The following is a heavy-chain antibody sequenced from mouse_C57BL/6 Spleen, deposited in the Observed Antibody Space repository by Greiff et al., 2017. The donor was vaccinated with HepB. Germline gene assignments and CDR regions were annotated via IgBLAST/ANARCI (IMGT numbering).Heavy chain of an antibody. V-gene: IGHV6-3*01. Sequence: EVKVEESGGGLVQPGGSMKLSCVASGFTFSNYWMNWVRQSPEKGLEWVAQIRLKSDNYATHYAESVKGRFTISRDDSKSSVYLQMNNLRAEGTGIYYCTGGGNYFDYWGQGTTLTVSS. CDR3: TGGGNYFDY. J-gene: IGHJ2*01. D-gene: IGHD1-1*02. CDR1: GFTFSNYW. CDR2: IRLKSDNYAT.